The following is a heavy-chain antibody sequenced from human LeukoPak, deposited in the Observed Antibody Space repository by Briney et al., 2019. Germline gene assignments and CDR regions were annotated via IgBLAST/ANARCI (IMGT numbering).Heavy chain of an antibody. Sequence: GGALRLSCAASGFSFSDFCMSWVRQAPGKGLEWVAFINHPGTEKYYVDSVEGRFTISRDNAKNSLYLQMNSLRAEDTAIYYCTRDWLDASLDYWGQGVLVTVSS. J-gene: IGHJ4*02. V-gene: IGHV3-7*01. CDR3: TRDWLDASLDY. D-gene: IGHD6-19*01. CDR1: GFSFSDFC. CDR2: INHPGTEK.